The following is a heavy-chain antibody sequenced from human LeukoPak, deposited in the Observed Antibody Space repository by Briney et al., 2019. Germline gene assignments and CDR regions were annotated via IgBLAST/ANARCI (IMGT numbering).Heavy chain of an antibody. J-gene: IGHJ4*02. Sequence: PGGSLRLSYAASGFTFSNAWMNWVRQAPGKGLEWVGRIKSKTDGGTTDYAAPVKGRFTISRDDSKNTLYLQMNSLKTEDTAVYYCTTRITIFGVAQDLDYWGQGTLVTVSS. CDR3: TTRITIFGVAQDLDY. V-gene: IGHV3-15*07. D-gene: IGHD3-3*01. CDR2: IKSKTDGGTT. CDR1: GFTFSNAW.